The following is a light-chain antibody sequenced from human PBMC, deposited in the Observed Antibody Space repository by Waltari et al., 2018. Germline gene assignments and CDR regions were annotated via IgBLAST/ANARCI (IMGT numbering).Light chain of an antibody. V-gene: IGKV3-15*01. CDR2: GAS. J-gene: IGKJ2*02. Sequence: VMTQFPAPLSLSPGESATLFCRASQSINSNVAWYQQKPGQAPRLLMYGASIRAPGIPARVSGSGSGTEFTLTISSLQSEDFAVYYCHQYNNWPGTFGQGTKLEIK. CDR3: HQYNNWPGT. CDR1: QSINSN.